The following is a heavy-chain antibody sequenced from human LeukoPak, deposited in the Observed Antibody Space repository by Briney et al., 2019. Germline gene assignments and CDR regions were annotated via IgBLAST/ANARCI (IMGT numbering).Heavy chain of an antibody. V-gene: IGHV3-30*04. D-gene: IGHD3-22*01. Sequence: PGGSLRLSCAASGFTFSSYAMHWVRQAPGKGLEWVAVISYDGSNKYYADSVKGRFTISRDNSKNTLYLQMNSLRAEDTAVYYCARDRDYYDSSGYVNVDYWGQGTQVTVSS. J-gene: IGHJ4*02. CDR3: ARDRDYYDSSGYVNVDY. CDR1: GFTFSSYA. CDR2: ISYDGSNK.